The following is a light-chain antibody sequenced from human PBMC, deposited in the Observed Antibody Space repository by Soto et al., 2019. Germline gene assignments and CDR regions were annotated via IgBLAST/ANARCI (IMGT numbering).Light chain of an antibody. CDR2: LGS. J-gene: IGKJ1*01. Sequence: DIVMTQSPLSLPVTPGEPASISCRASQSLLHSNGYNYLDWYLQKPGQSPQVLIYLGSYRACGVPDRFSGSGSGTYFTLKISRVETEDVGIYYCLQALQTPLTFGQGTKVEIK. V-gene: IGKV2-28*01. CDR3: LQALQTPLT. CDR1: QSLLHSNGYNY.